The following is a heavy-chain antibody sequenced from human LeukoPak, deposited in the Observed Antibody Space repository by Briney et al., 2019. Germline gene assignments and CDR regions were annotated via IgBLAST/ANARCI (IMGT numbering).Heavy chain of an antibody. V-gene: IGHV4-59*12. Sequence: SETLSLTCSVSGGSITNYYWSWIRQSPGKGLEWIGFIYNTGSTYYNPSLKSRVTLSVDTSKNQFSLKLTSVTAADTAVYYCARGGIAVVEGPDYWGQGTLVTVSS. J-gene: IGHJ4*02. CDR2: IYNTGST. D-gene: IGHD6-19*01. CDR1: GGSITNYY. CDR3: ARGGIAVVEGPDY.